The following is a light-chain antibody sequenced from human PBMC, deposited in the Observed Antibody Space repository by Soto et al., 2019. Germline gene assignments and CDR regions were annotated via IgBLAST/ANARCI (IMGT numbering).Light chain of an antibody. CDR1: QSISSN. V-gene: IGKV3-15*01. CDR2: DAS. Sequence: EIVMTQSPVTLSVSPGERATLSCRASQSISSNLAWYQQKPGQAPRLLIYDASTRATGIPARFSGSGSGSEFTLTISSLQSEDFAVYYCQQYANWPPWTFGQGTKLEIK. CDR3: QQYANWPPWT. J-gene: IGKJ2*02.